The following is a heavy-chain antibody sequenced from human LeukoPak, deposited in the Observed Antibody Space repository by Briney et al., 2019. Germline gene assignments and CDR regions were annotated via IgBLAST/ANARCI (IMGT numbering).Heavy chain of an antibody. Sequence: GRSQRLSCAAAGFTFSTHAMHWVRQAPGKGLEWVAVISYDGTKKYYADSVKGRLTISRDNAKNSLYLQMNSLRAEDTAVYYCARDEVEMATIDYWGQGTLVTVSS. D-gene: IGHD5-24*01. CDR1: GFTFSTHA. V-gene: IGHV3-30-3*01. CDR3: ARDEVEMATIDY. J-gene: IGHJ4*02. CDR2: ISYDGTKK.